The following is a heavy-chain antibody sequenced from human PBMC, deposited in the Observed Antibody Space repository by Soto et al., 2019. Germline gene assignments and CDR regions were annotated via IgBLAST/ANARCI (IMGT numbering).Heavy chain of an antibody. CDR1: RMSFSFFV. CDR3: AAELSYSRSTSSRTYYFDS. Sequence: QVQLVESGGGVVQPGRSLRLSWAASRMSFSFFVIHWVRQAPGQGLEWVAAIWHDGSNENYEDSVKGRFTISRDSSKNPVYLQMNSLRVEDTAVYFCAAELSYSRSTSSRTYYFDSWGQGTLVAVSS. J-gene: IGHJ4*02. CDR2: IWHDGSNE. V-gene: IGHV3-33*01. D-gene: IGHD2-2*01.